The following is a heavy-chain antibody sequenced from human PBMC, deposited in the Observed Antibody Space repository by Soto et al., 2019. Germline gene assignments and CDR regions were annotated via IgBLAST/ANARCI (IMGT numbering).Heavy chain of an antibody. J-gene: IGHJ4*02. Sequence: GGSLRLSCAASGFTFSTYWMDWVRQTPGKGLEWVANINQDGSEKNYVDSVKGRFTIYRDNAKNSLYLQMSSLTAEDSALYYCSRSLNSWGQGTLVTVSS. V-gene: IGHV3-7*01. CDR2: INQDGSEK. CDR1: GFTFSTYW. CDR3: SRSLNS.